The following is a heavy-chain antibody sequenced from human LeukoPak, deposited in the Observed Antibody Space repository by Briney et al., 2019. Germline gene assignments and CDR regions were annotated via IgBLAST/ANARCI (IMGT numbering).Heavy chain of an antibody. CDR2: IYHSGST. J-gene: IGHJ4*02. D-gene: IGHD2-15*01. CDR3: ARLSRSGVSKIDY. CDR1: GYSISSGHY. V-gene: IGHV4-38-2*01. Sequence: SETLSLTCAVSGYSISSGHYWGWIRQPPGKGLEWIGSIYHSGSTYYNPSLKSRVTISVDTSKNQFSLKLSSVTAADTAVYYCARLSRSGVSKIDYWGQGTLVTVSS.